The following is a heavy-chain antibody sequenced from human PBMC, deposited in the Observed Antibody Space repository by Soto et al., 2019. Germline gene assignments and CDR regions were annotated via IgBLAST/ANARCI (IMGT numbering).Heavy chain of an antibody. Sequence: QVQLVQSGAEVKKPGSSVKVSCEASEGTFSIVPISWVRQAPGQGLEWMGGSANSAQKFQGRLTVTADESTSTVYLQLSSLTSEDTAVYYCAREGPPDIAWFDPWGQGTLVSVSS. V-gene: IGHV1-69*01. D-gene: IGHD2-15*01. CDR3: AREGPPDIAWFDP. J-gene: IGHJ5*02. CDR2: SA. CDR1: EGTFSIVP.